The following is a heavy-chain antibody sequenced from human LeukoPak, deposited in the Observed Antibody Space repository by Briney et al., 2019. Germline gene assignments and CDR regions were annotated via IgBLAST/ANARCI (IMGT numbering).Heavy chain of an antibody. D-gene: IGHD4-17*01. J-gene: IGHJ3*02. CDR1: GFTFSAYA. V-gene: IGHV3-23*01. CDR3: ARDPNGDYIGAFDM. CDR2: IRGGGGSA. Sequence: GGSLRLSCTASGFTFSAYAMMWVRQAPGKGPEWVSAIRGGGGSAFYADSVKGRFTISRDNSKYTLFLQINSLRAEDTAVYYCARDPNGDYIGAFDMWGPGTMVTVPS.